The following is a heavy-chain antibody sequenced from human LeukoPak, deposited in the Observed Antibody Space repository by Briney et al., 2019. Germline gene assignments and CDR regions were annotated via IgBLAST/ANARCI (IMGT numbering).Heavy chain of an antibody. J-gene: IGHJ4*02. CDR2: IYPGDSDP. D-gene: IGHD1-26*01. CDR3: ARRRDLYSGSYYPFDY. V-gene: IGHV5-51*01. Sequence: GESLKISCKGSGYSFTSYWIGWGRQMPGKGLKWLGIIYPGDSDPRYSPSFQGQVTISADKSVSTAYLQWSSLKASDTAMYYCARRRDLYSGSYYPFDYWGQGTLVTVSS. CDR1: GYSFTSYW.